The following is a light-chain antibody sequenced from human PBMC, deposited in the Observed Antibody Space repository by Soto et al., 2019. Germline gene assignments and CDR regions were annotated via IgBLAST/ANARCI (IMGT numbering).Light chain of an antibody. CDR3: QQRRNWPYT. CDR2: DAS. Sequence: EVVLTQSPATLSLSPGERATLSCRASQGVNSYLAWYRQKLGQAPRLLIYDASNRATGIPARFSGSGSGTDFTLTIDSLEPEDFAVYYCQQRRNWPYTFGQGTKVEIK. V-gene: IGKV3-11*01. CDR1: QGVNSY. J-gene: IGKJ2*01.